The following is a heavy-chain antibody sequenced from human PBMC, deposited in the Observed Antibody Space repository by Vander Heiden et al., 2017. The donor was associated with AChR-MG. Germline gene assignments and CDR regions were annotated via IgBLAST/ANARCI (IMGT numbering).Heavy chain of an antibody. CDR2: IYYSGST. V-gene: IGHV4-30-4*08. D-gene: IGHD3-16*02. CDR1: GGSLSSRVYF. J-gene: IGHJ6*02. Sequence: QVQLQESGPGLVKPSQTLSLPCPVSGGSLSSRVYFLRWIRQHRGRGLELIGYIYYSGSTYYNPSLKSRVTISVDTSKNQFSLKLSSVTAADTAVYYCARVRGANYDYVWGSYRDYYYYGMDVWGQGTTVTVSS. CDR3: ARVRGANYDYVWGSYRDYYYYGMDV.